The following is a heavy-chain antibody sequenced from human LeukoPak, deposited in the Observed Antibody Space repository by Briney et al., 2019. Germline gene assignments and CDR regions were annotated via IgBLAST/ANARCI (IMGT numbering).Heavy chain of an antibody. J-gene: IGHJ4*02. CDR3: ARTPPTGDFWSGYQTSYYFDY. D-gene: IGHD3-3*01. CDR1: GGSISSYY. CDR2: IYTSGST. V-gene: IGHV4-4*07. Sequence: SETLSLTCTVSGGSISSYYCSWIRQPAGKGLEWIGRIYTSGSTNYNPSLKSRVTMSVDTSKNQFSLKLSSVTAADTAVYYCARTPPTGDFWSGYQTSYYFDYWGQGTLVTVSS.